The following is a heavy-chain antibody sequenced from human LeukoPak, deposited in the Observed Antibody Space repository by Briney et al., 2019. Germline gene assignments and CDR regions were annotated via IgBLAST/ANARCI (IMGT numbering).Heavy chain of an antibody. V-gene: IGHV6-1*01. CDR1: GDSVSSNSAA. D-gene: IGHD6-13*01. CDR2: TFYRSTWYK. J-gene: IGHJ4*02. CDR3: ARDTNGSSWYFLDY. Sequence: SQTLSLTCAISGDSVSSNSAAWNWIRQSPSRGLEWLGRTFYRSTWYKDYAVSVKSRITISPDTSKNQFSLQLNSLTPEDTAVYYCARDTNGSSWYFLDYWGQGTLVTVSS.